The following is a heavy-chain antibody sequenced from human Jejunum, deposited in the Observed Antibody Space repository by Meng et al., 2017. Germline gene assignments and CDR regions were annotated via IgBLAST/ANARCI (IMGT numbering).Heavy chain of an antibody. J-gene: IGHJ4*02. Sequence: RVSGPGMLRPSGPLSLTCTVSGVSTTAPFYWTWNRQAPGKGLEWIGEVWPSGATYYNPSLSSRITISIDTSNNQFSLEVAFLTAADTAVYYCARAIRERYFDSWGQGTLVTVSS. D-gene: IGHD1-14*01. CDR2: VWPSGAT. CDR3: ARAIRERYFDS. V-gene: IGHV4-59*12. CDR1: GVSTTAPFY.